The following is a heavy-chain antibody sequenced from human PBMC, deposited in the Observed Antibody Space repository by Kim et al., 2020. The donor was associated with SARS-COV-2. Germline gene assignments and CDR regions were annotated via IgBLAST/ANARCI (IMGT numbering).Heavy chain of an antibody. CDR2: IYYSGST. D-gene: IGHD6-13*01. Sequence: SETLSLTCTASGGSISSSSYYWGWIRQPPGKGLEWIGSIYYSGSTYYNPSLKSRVTISVDTSKNQFSLKLSSVTAADTAVYYCAPYRSSSSDPAPRGNWFDPWGQGTLVTVSS. CDR1: GGSISSSSYY. CDR3: APYRSSSSDPAPRGNWFDP. J-gene: IGHJ5*02. V-gene: IGHV4-39*07.